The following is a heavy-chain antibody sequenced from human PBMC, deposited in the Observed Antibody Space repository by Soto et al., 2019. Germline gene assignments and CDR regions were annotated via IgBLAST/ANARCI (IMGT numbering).Heavy chain of an antibody. J-gene: IGHJ4*02. Sequence: GASVKVSCKASGYTFTSYGFSWVRQAPGQHLEWLGWISARNGDTKYAQGFQGRVTLTTDTSTTTAYMELMNLRSDDTAVYFCARVQVLPNPAADFWGQGTLVTVSS. CDR1: GYTFTSYG. CDR2: ISARNGDT. V-gene: IGHV1-18*01. D-gene: IGHD3-10*01. CDR3: ARVQVLPNPAADF.